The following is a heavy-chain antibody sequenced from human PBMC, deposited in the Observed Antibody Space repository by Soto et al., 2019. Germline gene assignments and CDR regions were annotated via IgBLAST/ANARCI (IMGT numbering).Heavy chain of an antibody. J-gene: IGHJ4*02. Sequence: GGSLRLSCAASGFTFTSYAMSWVRQAPGKGLEWVSAISGSGGNTYYADSVKGRFTISRDNSKNTLYLQMNSLRAEDTALFYCAKAHAISGRYDLDYWGQGTQVTVS. CDR3: AKAHAISGRYDLDY. D-gene: IGHD6-19*01. CDR2: ISGSGGNT. CDR1: GFTFTSYA. V-gene: IGHV3-23*01.